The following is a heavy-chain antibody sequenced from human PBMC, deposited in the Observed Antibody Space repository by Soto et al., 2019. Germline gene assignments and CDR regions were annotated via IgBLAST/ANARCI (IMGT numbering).Heavy chain of an antibody. CDR2: ISAYNGNT. J-gene: IGHJ3*02. V-gene: IGHV1-18*01. Sequence: ASVKVSRQASGYTITSHGIRWVRQAPGQRLEWMGWISAYNGNTNYAQKLQGRVTMTTDTSTSTAYMELRSLRSDDTAVHHCARTPLGHDSSGPNGFDIWGQGTMVTVSS. CDR3: ARTPLGHDSSGPNGFDI. CDR1: GYTITSHG. D-gene: IGHD3-22*01.